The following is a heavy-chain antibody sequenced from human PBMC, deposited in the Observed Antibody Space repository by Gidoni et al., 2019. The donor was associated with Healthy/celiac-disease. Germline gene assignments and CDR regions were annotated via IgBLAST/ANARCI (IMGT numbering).Heavy chain of an antibody. CDR3: ARGNSVAVAGRGYYYYYGMDV. V-gene: IGHV1-8*01. D-gene: IGHD6-19*01. J-gene: IGHJ6*02. CDR2: INPNSGNT. CDR1: GYTFTSYD. Sequence: QVQLVQSGAEVKKPGASVKVSCKASGYTFTSYDINWVRQATGQGLEWMGWINPNSGNTGYAQKFQGRVTMTRNTSISTAYMELSSLRSEDTAVYYCARGNSVAVAGRGYYYYYGMDVWGQGTTVTVSS.